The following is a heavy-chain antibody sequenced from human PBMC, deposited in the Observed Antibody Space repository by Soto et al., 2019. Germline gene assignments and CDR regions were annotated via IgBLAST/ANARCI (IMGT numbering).Heavy chain of an antibody. Sequence: GGSLRLSCAASGFTFSSYGMHWVRQAPGKGLEWVAVISYDGSNKYYADSVKGRFTISRDNSKNTLYLQMNSLRAEDTAVYYCAKDRNGYGDFPGYYYYYGMDVWGQGTTVTAP. D-gene: IGHD4-17*01. CDR1: GFTFSSYG. CDR2: ISYDGSNK. V-gene: IGHV3-30*18. CDR3: AKDRNGYGDFPGYYYYYGMDV. J-gene: IGHJ6*02.